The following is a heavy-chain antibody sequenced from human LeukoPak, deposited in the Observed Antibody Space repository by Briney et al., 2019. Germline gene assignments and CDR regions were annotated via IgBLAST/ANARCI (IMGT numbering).Heavy chain of an antibody. CDR3: ARALDGSGSRSFDY. D-gene: IGHD3-10*01. CDR2: IYSDRSST. Sequence: PGGSLRLSCAASGFTFSSYWMHWVRQAPGKGLVWVSRIYSDRSSTNYADSVKGRFTISRDNSKNTLYLQMNSLRAEDTAVYYCARALDGSGSRSFDYWGQGTLVTVSS. CDR1: GFTFSSYW. V-gene: IGHV3-74*01. J-gene: IGHJ4*02.